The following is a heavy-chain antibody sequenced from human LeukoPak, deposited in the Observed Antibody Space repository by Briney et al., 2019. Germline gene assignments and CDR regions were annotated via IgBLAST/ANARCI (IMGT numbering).Heavy chain of an antibody. CDR1: GGSISSGDYY. D-gene: IGHD3-22*01. CDR3: AKTDSSGYYADY. Sequence: PSETLSLTCTVSGGSISSGDYYWSWIRQHPGKGLEWIGYIYYSGSTYYNPSLKSRVTMSVDTSKNQFSLKLSSVTAADTAMYYCAKTDSSGYYADYWGQGTLVTVSS. V-gene: IGHV4-31*03. J-gene: IGHJ4*02. CDR2: IYYSGST.